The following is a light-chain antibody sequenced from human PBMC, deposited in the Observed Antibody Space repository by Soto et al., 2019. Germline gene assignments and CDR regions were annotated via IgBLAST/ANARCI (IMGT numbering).Light chain of an antibody. CDR1: QSVSSSY. CDR2: GAS. CDR3: QQYGSSPQNT. V-gene: IGKV3-20*01. J-gene: IGKJ2*01. Sequence: EIVLTQSPGTLSLSPGERATLSCRASQSVSSSYLAWYQQKPGQAPRLLIYGASSRATGIPDRFSGSGSGTDFTLTISRLEPEDFVVYYCQQYGSSPQNTFGQGTKLEIK.